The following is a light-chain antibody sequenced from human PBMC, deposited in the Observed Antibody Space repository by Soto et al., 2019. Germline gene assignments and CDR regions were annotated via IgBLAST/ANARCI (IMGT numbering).Light chain of an antibody. J-gene: IGKJ1*01. Sequence: GTPSAPPWRRAPLSCRASQSITRSLLAWYQQKRGQAPRLIIYGAASRATGIPERFSGRASGTDFTLTISRLEPEDFALYYCHQYGVSPWTFGRGTKVDI. CDR3: HQYGVSPWT. CDR1: QSITRSL. V-gene: IGKV3-20*01. CDR2: GAA.